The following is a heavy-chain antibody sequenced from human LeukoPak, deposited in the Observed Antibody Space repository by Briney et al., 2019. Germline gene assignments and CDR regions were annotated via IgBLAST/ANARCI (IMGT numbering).Heavy chain of an antibody. CDR2: ISAYNGNT. V-gene: IGHV1-18*04. CDR3: ARDSGGIAAAGNWFDP. CDR1: GYTFTSYG. D-gene: IGHD6-13*01. Sequence: ASVKVSCKASGYTFTSYGISWVRQAPGQGLEWMGWISAYNGNTNYAQKLQGRVTMTTDTSTSSAYMELRSLRSDDTAVYYRARDSGGIAAAGNWFDPWGQGTLVTVSS. J-gene: IGHJ5*02.